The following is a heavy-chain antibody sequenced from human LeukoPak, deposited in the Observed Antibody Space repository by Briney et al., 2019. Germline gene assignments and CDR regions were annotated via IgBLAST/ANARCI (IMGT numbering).Heavy chain of an antibody. J-gene: IGHJ4*02. Sequence: GGSLRLSCVASGFTFSSYVMSWVRQAPGKGLEWVSAISGSGGSTYYADSVKGRVTISRDNSKNTLYLQVNSLRVEDTAVYYCAKNRLGAMMYFDFWGQGTLVTVSS. CDR2: ISGSGGST. CDR1: GFTFSSYV. V-gene: IGHV3-23*01. D-gene: IGHD1-26*01. CDR3: AKNRLGAMMYFDF.